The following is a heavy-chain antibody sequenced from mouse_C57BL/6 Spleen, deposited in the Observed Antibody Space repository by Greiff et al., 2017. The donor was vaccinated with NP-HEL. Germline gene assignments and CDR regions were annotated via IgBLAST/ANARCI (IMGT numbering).Heavy chain of an antibody. V-gene: IGHV1-9*01. CDR2: ILPGSGST. CDR3: AGTLSRGYFDY. CDR1: GYTFTGYW. Sequence: VKLQQSGAELMKPGASVKLSCKATGYTFTGYWIEWVKQRPGHGLEWIGEILPGSGSTNYNEKFKGKAPFTADTSSNTAYMQLSSLTTEDAAIYYCAGTLSRGYFDYWGQGTTLTVSS. J-gene: IGHJ2*01.